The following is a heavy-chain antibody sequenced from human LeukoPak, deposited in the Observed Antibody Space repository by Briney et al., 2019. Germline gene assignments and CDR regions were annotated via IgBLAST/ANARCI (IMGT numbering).Heavy chain of an antibody. V-gene: IGHV3-74*01. CDR1: GFTFNEFW. CDR3: ARESEAAGTYYLDH. J-gene: IGHJ4*02. D-gene: IGHD6-25*01. CDR2: IHKDGLHT. Sequence: GGPLRLSCAASGFTFNEFWMHWVRQVPGKGLMWVSRIHKDGLHTWYADSMKGRFTISRDNAENTVHLHLNSLRVEDTAVYYCARESEAAGTYYLDHWGQGNLVTVSS.